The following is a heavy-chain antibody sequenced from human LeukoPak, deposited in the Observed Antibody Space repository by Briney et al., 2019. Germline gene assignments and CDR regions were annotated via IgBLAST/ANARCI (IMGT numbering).Heavy chain of an antibody. CDR2: ISVYNGNT. CDR1: GYTFTNYG. J-gene: IGHJ4*02. Sequence: EASVKVSXKASGYTFTNYGISWVRQAPGQGLEWMGWISVYNGNTNYAQKFQGRVTMTTDTSTRTAYMELRSLRSDDTAVYYCAREVEQWLVRGGDYWGQGTLVTVSS. CDR3: AREVEQWLVRGGDY. D-gene: IGHD6-19*01. V-gene: IGHV1-18*01.